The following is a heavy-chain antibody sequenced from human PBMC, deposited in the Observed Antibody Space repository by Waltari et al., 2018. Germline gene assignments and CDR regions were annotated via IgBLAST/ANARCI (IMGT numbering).Heavy chain of an antibody. CDR2: IYHSGST. V-gene: IGHV4-4*02. J-gene: IGHJ4*02. CDR1: GGSISSSNW. CDR3: ARDKRLAYSSSSGPFDY. D-gene: IGHD6-6*01. Sequence: QVQLQESGPGLVKPSGTLSLTCAVSGGSISSSNWWSLVRQPPGKGLEWIGEIYHSGSTNYNPSLKSRVTISVDKSKNQFSLKLSSVTAADTAVYYCARDKRLAYSSSSGPFDYWGQGTLVTVSS.